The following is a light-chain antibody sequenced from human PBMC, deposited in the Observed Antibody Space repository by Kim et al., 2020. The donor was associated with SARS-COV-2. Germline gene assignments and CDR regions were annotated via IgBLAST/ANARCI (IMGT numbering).Light chain of an antibody. Sequence: PGERATLSCRASQSIDTYLAWYQQRPGQAPRLLVYDASNRATGVPDRFSGSGSGTDFTLTISSREPEDFSTYYCQQRNSWPPAVTFGGGTKVDIK. CDR1: QSIDTY. V-gene: IGKV3-11*01. CDR3: QQRNSWPPAVT. J-gene: IGKJ4*01. CDR2: DAS.